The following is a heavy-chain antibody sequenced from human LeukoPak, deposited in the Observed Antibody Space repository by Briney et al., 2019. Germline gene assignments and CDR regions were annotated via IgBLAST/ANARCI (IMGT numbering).Heavy chain of an antibody. D-gene: IGHD4-17*01. CDR1: GFTFSTYS. CDR3: ARETDGDYIIGS. Sequence: PGRSLRLSCTASGFTFSTYSFHWVRQSPGKALDWVALISHDGGIRYNVDSMQGRFTISRDNSKNTLFLQMNNLRVEDTALYYCARETDGDYIIGSWGKGTLVTVSS. J-gene: IGHJ4*02. V-gene: IGHV3-30*04. CDR2: ISHDGGIR.